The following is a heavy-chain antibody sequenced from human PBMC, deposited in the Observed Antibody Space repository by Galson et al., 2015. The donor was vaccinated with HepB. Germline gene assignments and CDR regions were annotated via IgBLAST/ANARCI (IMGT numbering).Heavy chain of an antibody. CDR2: IIPILGIA. J-gene: IGHJ4*02. Sequence: SVKVSCKASGGTFSSYTISWVRQAPGQGLEWMGRIIPILGIANYAQKFQGRVTITADKSTSTAYMELSSLRSEDTAVYYCARDGEGGYGSGSYYNEPSTFDYWGQGTLVTVSS. V-gene: IGHV1-69*04. D-gene: IGHD3-10*01. CDR3: ARDGEGGYGSGSYYNEPSTFDY. CDR1: GGTFSSYT.